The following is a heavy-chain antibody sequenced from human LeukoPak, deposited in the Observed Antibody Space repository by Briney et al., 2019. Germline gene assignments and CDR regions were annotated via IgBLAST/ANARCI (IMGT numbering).Heavy chain of an antibody. D-gene: IGHD3-9*01. J-gene: IGHJ4*02. CDR3: TKGGFKYFDWSYFDY. CDR2: ISYDGSYQ. CDR1: GCTFSSYA. V-gene: IGHV3-30*18. Sequence: PGGSLRLSCAASGCTFSSYAMYWVRQAPGKGLEWVALISYDGSYQYSADSVRGRFTISRDNSRNSLYLQMNRLRAEDTAFYYCTKGGFKYFDWSYFDYWGQGTLVTVSS.